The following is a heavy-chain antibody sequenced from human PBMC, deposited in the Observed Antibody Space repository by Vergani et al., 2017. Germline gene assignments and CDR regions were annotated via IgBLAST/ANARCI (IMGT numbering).Heavy chain of an antibody. D-gene: IGHD2-15*01. V-gene: IGHV3-74*01. CDR2: INSDGSST. CDR3: ARDKVAGYCSGGSCYSTYPLDV. J-gene: IGHJ6*03. CDR1: GFTFSSYW. Sequence: EVQLVESGGGLVQPGGSLRLSCAASGFTFSSYWMHWVRQAPGKGLVWVSRINSDGSSTSYADSVKGRFTISRDNAKNTLYLQMNSLRAEDTAVYYCARDKVAGYCSGGSCYSTYPLDVWGKGP.